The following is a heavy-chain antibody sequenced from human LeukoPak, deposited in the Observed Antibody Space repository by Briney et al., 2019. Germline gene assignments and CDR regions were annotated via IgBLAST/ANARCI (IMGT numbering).Heavy chain of an antibody. CDR1: GYTFTSYY. CDR2: FDPEDGET. J-gene: IGHJ4*02. Sequence: ASVKVSCKASGYTFTSYYMHWVRQAPGKGLEWMGGFDPEDGETIYAQKFQGRVTMTEDTSTDTAYMELSSLRSEDTAVYYCAIDSRWGTEAAAGLLRDYWGQGTLVTVSS. CDR3: AIDSRWGTEAAAGLLRDY. D-gene: IGHD6-13*01. V-gene: IGHV1-24*01.